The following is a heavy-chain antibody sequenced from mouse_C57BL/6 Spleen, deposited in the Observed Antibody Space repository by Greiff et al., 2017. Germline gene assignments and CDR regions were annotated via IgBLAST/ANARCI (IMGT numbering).Heavy chain of an antibody. CDR1: GYTFTGYW. Sequence: QVQLKQSGAELMKPAASVKLSCKATGYTFTGYWSEWVKQRPGHGLEWIGEILPGSGNTNYNEKFKGKATFTADTSSNTAYMQLSSLTTEDSAIYYCAREDYYGSKGYWGQGTTLTVSS. CDR2: ILPGSGNT. D-gene: IGHD1-1*01. V-gene: IGHV1-9*01. CDR3: AREDYYGSKGY. J-gene: IGHJ2*01.